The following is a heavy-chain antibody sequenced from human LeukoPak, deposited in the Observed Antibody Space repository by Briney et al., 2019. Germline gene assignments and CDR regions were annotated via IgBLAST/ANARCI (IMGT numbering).Heavy chain of an antibody. V-gene: IGHV3-30*04. J-gene: IGHJ4*02. CDR1: GFTFSSYA. CDR3: ATYRQVLLPFES. D-gene: IGHD2-8*02. Sequence: GGSLRLSCAASGFTFSSYAMHWVRQAPGRGLEWVAVISYDGSNKYYADSVKGRFTISRDNSKNTLYLQMNSLRAEDTAIYYCATYRQVLLPFESWGQGTLVTVSS. CDR2: ISYDGSNK.